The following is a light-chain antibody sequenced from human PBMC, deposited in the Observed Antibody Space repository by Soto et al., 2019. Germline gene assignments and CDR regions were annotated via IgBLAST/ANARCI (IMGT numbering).Light chain of an antibody. CDR3: QQYGGSPQT. CDR2: GAS. Sequence: DIVLTQSPGTLSLSPGERATLSCWASESVSSTYLAWYQQKPGQAPSLLIYGASSRPTDIPDRFSGSGSGTDFALTVSRLEPEDFAVYYCQQYGGSPQTFGQGTKLEIK. V-gene: IGKV3-20*01. J-gene: IGKJ2*01. CDR1: ESVSSTY.